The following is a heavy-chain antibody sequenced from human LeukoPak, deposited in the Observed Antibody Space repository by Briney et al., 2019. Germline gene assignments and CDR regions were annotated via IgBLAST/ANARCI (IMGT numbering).Heavy chain of an antibody. D-gene: IGHD3-22*01. CDR1: GFTFSNAW. Sequence: SPGGSLRLSCAASGFTFSNAWMNWVRQAPGKGLEWVGRIKSKTDGGTTDYAAPVKGRFTISRDDSKNTLYLQMNSLKAEDTAVYYCAKSSLNSSGYSKRAAGPFDYWGQGTLVTVSS. J-gene: IGHJ4*02. CDR3: AKSSLNSSGYSKRAAGPFDY. CDR2: IKSKTDGGTT. V-gene: IGHV3-15*07.